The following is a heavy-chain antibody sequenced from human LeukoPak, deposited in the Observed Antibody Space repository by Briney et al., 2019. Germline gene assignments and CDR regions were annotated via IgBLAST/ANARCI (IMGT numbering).Heavy chain of an antibody. CDR2: IKQDGSER. CDR1: GFTFSTYW. CDR3: AREGKPWGYFDY. V-gene: IGHV3-7*01. D-gene: IGHD7-27*01. J-gene: IGHJ4*02. Sequence: PGGSLRLSCAPSGFTFSTYWMSWVRQAPGKGLEWVANIKQDGSERYYVDSVKGRFTISRDNVQNSLYLQMNSLRAEYTAIYYCAREGKPWGYFDYCGQGTLVTVSS.